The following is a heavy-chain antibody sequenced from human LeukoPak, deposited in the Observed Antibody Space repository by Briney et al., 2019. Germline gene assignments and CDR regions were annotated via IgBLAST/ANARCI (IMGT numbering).Heavy chain of an antibody. J-gene: IGHJ3*02. V-gene: IGHV1-18*01. CDR2: ISAYNGNT. D-gene: IGHD3-10*01. CDR1: GYTFTSYG. CDR3: ARSGSGSYYGAFDI. Sequence: ASVKVSCKASGYTFTSYGISWVRQAPGQGLEWMGWISAYNGNTNYAQKLQGRVTMTTDTSTGTAYMELRSLRSDDTAVYYCARSGSGSYYGAFDIWGQGTMVTVSS.